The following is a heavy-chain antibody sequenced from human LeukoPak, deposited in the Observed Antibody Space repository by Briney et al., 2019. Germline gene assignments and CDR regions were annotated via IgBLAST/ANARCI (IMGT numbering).Heavy chain of an antibody. CDR1: GFTFTSSA. J-gene: IGHJ5*02. V-gene: IGHV1-58*01. D-gene: IGHD2-2*03. CDR2: IVVGGGNT. CDR3: AASLGIGYCSSTSCFGFDP. Sequence: SVKVSCKASGFTFTSSAVQWVRQARGQRLEWIGWIVVGGGNTNYAQKFQERVTITRDMSTSTAYMELSSLRSEDTAVYYCAASLGIGYCSSTSCFGFDPWGQGTLVTVSS.